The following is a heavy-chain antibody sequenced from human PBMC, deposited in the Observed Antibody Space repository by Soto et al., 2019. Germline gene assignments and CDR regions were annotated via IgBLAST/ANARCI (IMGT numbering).Heavy chain of an antibody. CDR3: ATTARDYYGAGSSFDP. V-gene: IGHV1-18*01. CDR2: ISPHNGDT. Sequence: QVQLVQSGAEVTKPGASVKVSCKASGYMFISYGISWVRQAPGQGLEWMGWISPHNGDTNYAQKFQGRVTMTTDTSKSTAYMEIRSVTSDDTAAYYCATTARDYYGAGSSFDPWGQGTLVTVSS. D-gene: IGHD3-10*01. CDR1: GYMFISYG. J-gene: IGHJ5*02.